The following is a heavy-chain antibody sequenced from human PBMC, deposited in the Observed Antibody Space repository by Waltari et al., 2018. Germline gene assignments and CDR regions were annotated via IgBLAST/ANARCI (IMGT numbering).Heavy chain of an antibody. CDR3: ARGSGVDS. CDR2: ISDAGGII. V-gene: IGHV3-23*01. D-gene: IGHD7-27*01. Sequence: EVQLLESGGGLVQPGGSLRLSCAASGLRFSTYVMNWVRQAPGKGLEWVSSISDAGGIINYADSVKGRFTISRDNSKNTLYLQMNSLRADDTAVYYCARGSGVDSWGQGTLVTISS. CDR1: GLRFSTYV. J-gene: IGHJ4*02.